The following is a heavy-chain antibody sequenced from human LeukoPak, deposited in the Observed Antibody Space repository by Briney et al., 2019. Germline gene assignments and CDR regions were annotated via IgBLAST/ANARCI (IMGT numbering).Heavy chain of an antibody. CDR3: AREKTPENWFDP. CDR1: GYTFTGYY. D-gene: IGHD1-14*01. V-gene: IGHV1-18*04. Sequence: ASVKVSCKASGYTFTGYYMHWVRQAPGQGLEWMGWISAYNGNTNYAQKLQGRVTMTTDTSTSTAYMELRSLRSDDTAVYYCAREKTPENWFDPWGQGTLVTVSS. CDR2: ISAYNGNT. J-gene: IGHJ5*02.